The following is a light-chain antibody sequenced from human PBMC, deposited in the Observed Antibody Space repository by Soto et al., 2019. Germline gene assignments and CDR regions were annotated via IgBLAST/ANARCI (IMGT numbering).Light chain of an antibody. J-gene: IGLJ1*01. CDR2: EVI. CDR3: SSYAGSNTPYV. V-gene: IGLV2-8*01. Sequence: QSVLTQPPSASGSPGQSVTISCTGNSSDVGGYNYVSWYQQHPGKAPKLLIYEVIKRPSGVPDRFSAPRSGNTASLTVSGLQAEDEADYYCSSYAGSNTPYVFGTGTKVTVL. CDR1: SSDVGGYNY.